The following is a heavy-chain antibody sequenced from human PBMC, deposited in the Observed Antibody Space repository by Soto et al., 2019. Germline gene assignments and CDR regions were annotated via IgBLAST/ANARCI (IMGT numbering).Heavy chain of an antibody. CDR3: VKAGAVSDYTYIDY. CDR2: ISWDGRST. Sequence: EVQLVESGGVVVQPGGSLRLSCAASGFTFDDYSMHWVRQAPGKGLEWVSLISWDGRSTSYEDSVEGRFTISRANSKNSLYLQINSLTTEDNAFYYCVKAGAVSDYTYIDYWGQGALVTVSS. CDR1: GFTFDDYS. D-gene: IGHD4-17*01. V-gene: IGHV3-43*01. J-gene: IGHJ4*02.